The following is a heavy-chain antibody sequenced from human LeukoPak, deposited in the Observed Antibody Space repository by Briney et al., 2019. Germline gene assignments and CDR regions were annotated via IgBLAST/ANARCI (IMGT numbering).Heavy chain of an antibody. CDR2: ISANNGNT. D-gene: IGHD3-22*01. Sequence: GASVKVSCKASGYTFTSYDFTWVRQAPGQGLEWMGRISANNGNTKYAQKLQGRGTMTTDTSTSTAYMELRSLRSDDTAVYYCARLAETHYYDSSGFYRGDYYYYMDFWGRVTTVTVSS. CDR1: GYTFTSYD. CDR3: ARLAETHYYDSSGFYRGDYYYYMDF. V-gene: IGHV1-18*01. J-gene: IGHJ6*03.